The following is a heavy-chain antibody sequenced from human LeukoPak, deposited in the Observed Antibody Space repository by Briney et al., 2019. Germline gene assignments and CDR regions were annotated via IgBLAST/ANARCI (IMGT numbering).Heavy chain of an antibody. CDR1: GYTFTSYG. V-gene: IGHV1-18*01. Sequence: ASVKISCKASGYTFTSYGINWVRQAPGQGLEWMGRISAYNGNTNYAQKLQDRVTMTTDTSTSTAYVELRSLRSDDTAIYYCARMMSIPVAGHRPLFDYWGQGTLVTVSS. CDR3: ARMMSIPVAGHRPLFDY. J-gene: IGHJ4*02. CDR2: ISAYNGNT. D-gene: IGHD6-19*01.